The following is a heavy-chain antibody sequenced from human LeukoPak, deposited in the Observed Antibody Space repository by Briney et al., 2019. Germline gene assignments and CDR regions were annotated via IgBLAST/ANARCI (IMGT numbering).Heavy chain of an antibody. CDR3: ARAPSGMDV. Sequence: GGSLRLSCAASGFTFSSYGMHWVRQAPGKGLEWVSVIYSGGSTYCADSVKGRFTISRDNSKNTLYLQMNSLRAEDTAVYYCARAPSGMDVWGQGTTVTVSS. CDR2: IYSGGST. J-gene: IGHJ6*02. CDR1: GFTFSSYG. V-gene: IGHV3-66*01.